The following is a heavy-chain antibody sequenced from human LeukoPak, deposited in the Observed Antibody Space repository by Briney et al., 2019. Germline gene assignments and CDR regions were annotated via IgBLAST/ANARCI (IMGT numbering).Heavy chain of an antibody. CDR1: GFTFSSYA. V-gene: IGHV3-23*01. CDR2: ISGSGGST. J-gene: IGHJ4*02. D-gene: IGHD3-22*01. Sequence: GGSLRLSCAASGFTFSSYAMSWVRQAPGKGLEWVSAISGSGGSTYYADSVKGRFTISRDNAKNSLYLQMNSLRAEDTAVYYCARGTTYYYDSSGYYGSDYWGQGTLVTVSS. CDR3: ARGTTYYYDSSGYYGSDY.